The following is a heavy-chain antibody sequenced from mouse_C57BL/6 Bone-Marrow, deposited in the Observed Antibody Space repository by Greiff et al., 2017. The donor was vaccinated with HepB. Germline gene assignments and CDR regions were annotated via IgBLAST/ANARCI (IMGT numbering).Heavy chain of an antibody. CDR2: INYDGSST. J-gene: IGHJ4*01. V-gene: IGHV5-16*01. Sequence: EVQLQESEGGLVQPGSSMKLSCTASGFTFSDYYMAWVRQVPEKGLEWVANINYDGSSTYYLDSLKSRFIISRDNAKNILYLQMSSLKSEDTATYYCARSYDYLYAMDYWGQGTSVTVSS. D-gene: IGHD2-4*01. CDR1: GFTFSDYY. CDR3: ARSYDYLYAMDY.